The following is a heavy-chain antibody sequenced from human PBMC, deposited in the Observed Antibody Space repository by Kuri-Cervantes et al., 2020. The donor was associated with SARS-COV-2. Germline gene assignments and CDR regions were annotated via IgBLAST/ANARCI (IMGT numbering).Heavy chain of an antibody. CDR1: GFTFSSYG. J-gene: IGHJ4*02. Sequence: GESLKISCAASGFTFSSYGMHWVRQAPGKGLEWVAVISYDGSNKYYADSVKGRFTISRDSSKNTLYLQMNSLRAEDTAVYYCARASVVGSGYWGYWGQGTLVTVSS. D-gene: IGHD3-22*01. CDR3: ARASVVGSGYWGY. V-gene: IGHV3-30*03. CDR2: ISYDGSNK.